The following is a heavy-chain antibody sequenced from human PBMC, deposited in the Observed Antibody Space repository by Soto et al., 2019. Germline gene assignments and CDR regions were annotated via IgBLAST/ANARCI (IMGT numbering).Heavy chain of an antibody. CDR2: ISYTGNT. V-gene: IGHV4-39*01. CDR3: ARRYFYGSGKYGVDL. D-gene: IGHD3-10*01. Sequence: SETLSLTCTVSCGSISSSSYYWGWIRQPPGKGLEWIGTISYTGNTFYNPSLNSRVTISVDTSKNQFSLKLSSVTAADTAVYYCARRYFYGSGKYGVDLWGQGTTVTVSS. CDR1: CGSISSSSYY. J-gene: IGHJ6*01.